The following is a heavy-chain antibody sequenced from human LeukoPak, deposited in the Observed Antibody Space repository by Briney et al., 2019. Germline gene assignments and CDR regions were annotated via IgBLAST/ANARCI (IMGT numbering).Heavy chain of an antibody. CDR2: INPSGGST. CDR3: ARVLEWPSKDGRGYYFDY. CDR1: GYTFTSYY. V-gene: IGHV1-46*01. Sequence: ASVKVSCKASGYTFTSYYMHWVRQAPGQGLEWMGIINPSGGSTSYAQKFQGRVTMTRDTSTSTVYMELSSLRSEDTAVYYCARVLEWPSKDGRGYYFDYWGQGTLVTVSS. D-gene: IGHD1-26*01. J-gene: IGHJ4*02.